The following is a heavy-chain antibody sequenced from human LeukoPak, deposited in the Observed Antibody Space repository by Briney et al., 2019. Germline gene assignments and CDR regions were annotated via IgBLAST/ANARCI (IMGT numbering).Heavy chain of an antibody. Sequence: GSLILSCAASGFIVRTNYMSWARPAPGKGLEWVSVIYSGGDTDYADSVKGRFTISRDNSKNTVDLQMNSLRAEDTAVYYCAREAGFNSGIDYWGQGTLVTVSS. CDR3: AREAGFNSGIDY. D-gene: IGHD1-14*01. CDR2: IYSGGDT. CDR1: GFIVRTNY. J-gene: IGHJ4*02. V-gene: IGHV3-66*01.